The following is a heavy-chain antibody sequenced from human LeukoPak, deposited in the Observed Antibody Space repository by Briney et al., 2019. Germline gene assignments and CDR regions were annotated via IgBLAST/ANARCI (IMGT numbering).Heavy chain of an antibody. D-gene: IGHD3-22*01. J-gene: IGHJ5*02. CDR1: GASISSYY. V-gene: IGHV4-59*01. CDR2: IYYSGIT. Sequence: SETLSLTCSVSGASISSYYYNWIRQSPGKGLEWIGYIYYSGITNYNPSIKSRVTMSLDTSKNQFSLKLSSVTAADTAVYYCARVLLSSGYSTWGQGTLVTVSS. CDR3: ARVLLSSGYST.